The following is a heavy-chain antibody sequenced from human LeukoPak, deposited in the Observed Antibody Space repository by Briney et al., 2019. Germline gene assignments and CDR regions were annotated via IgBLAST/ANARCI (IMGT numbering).Heavy chain of an antibody. J-gene: IGHJ4*02. D-gene: IGHD3-10*01. CDR2: ISWNSGSI. Sequence: GGSLRLSCAASGFTFDDYAMHWVRQAPGKGLEWVSGISWNSGSIGYADSVKGRFTISRDNSKNTLYLQLNSLRAEDTAVFYCAKAESHYYGSGSYSFDYWGQGTLVTVSS. CDR1: GFTFDDYA. CDR3: AKAESHYYGSGSYSFDY. V-gene: IGHV3-9*01.